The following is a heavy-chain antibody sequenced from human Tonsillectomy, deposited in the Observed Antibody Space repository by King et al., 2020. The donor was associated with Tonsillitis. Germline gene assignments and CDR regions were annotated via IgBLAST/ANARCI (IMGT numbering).Heavy chain of an antibody. D-gene: IGHD3-3*01. J-gene: IGHJ2*01. Sequence: VRQAPGKGLEWVGRTRNKANRYTTEYAASVQGRFTISRDGSENSLFLQMNSLKTEDTAVYFCARGVSESGYWCFDLWGRGTLVTVSS. V-gene: IGHV3-72*01. CDR3: ARGVSESGYWCFDL. CDR2: TRNKANRYTT.